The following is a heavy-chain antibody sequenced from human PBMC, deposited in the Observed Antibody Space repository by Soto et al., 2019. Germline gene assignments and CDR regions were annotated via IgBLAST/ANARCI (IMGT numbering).Heavy chain of an antibody. CDR1: GFTFSSYA. Sequence: GGSLRLSCAASGFTFSSYAMSWVRQAPGKGLEWVSAISGSGGSTYYADSVKGRFTISRDNSKNTLYLQMSSLRSEDTAVYYCAATLTYCSSTSCATGAFDIWGQGTMVTVSS. D-gene: IGHD2-2*01. CDR3: AATLTYCSSTSCATGAFDI. V-gene: IGHV3-23*01. J-gene: IGHJ3*02. CDR2: ISGSGGST.